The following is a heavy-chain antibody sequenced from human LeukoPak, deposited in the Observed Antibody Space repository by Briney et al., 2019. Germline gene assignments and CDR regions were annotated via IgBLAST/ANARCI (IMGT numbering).Heavy chain of an antibody. J-gene: IGHJ6*02. D-gene: IGHD3-10*01. CDR3: ARGAVRGVISPGDV. CDR1: GGTFSSYA. V-gene: IGHV1-69*04. CDR2: IIPILGIA. Sequence: GASVKVSFKASGGTFSSYAISWVRQAPGQGLEWMGRIIPILGIANYAQQLQGRVTITADKSTSTAYMELSSLRSEDTAVYYCARGAVRGVISPGDVWGQGTPVTVSS.